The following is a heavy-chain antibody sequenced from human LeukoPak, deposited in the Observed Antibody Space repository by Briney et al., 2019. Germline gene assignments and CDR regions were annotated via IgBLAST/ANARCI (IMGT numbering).Heavy chain of an antibody. J-gene: IGHJ4*02. V-gene: IGHV1-8*03. CDR1: GYTLNNYH. D-gene: IGHD6-25*01. CDR3: ARTTSFTASGYDY. CDR2: IDPNSDDR. Sequence: ASVRVSCKASGYTLNNYHINWVRQATGQGLEWMGWIDPNSDDRGYAQKFQGRVTISRDTSINTAYMELRSLRSEDTAVYFCARTTSFTASGYDYWGQGTLVTVSS.